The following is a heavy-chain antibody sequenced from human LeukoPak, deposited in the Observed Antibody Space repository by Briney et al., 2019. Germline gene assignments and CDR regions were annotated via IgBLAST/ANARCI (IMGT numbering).Heavy chain of an antibody. D-gene: IGHD1-1*01. V-gene: IGHV3-30*04. CDR1: GFTFSSYA. J-gene: IGHJ6*02. CDR3: ARDGSYYYYGMDV. CDR2: ISYDGSNK. Sequence: PGGSLRLSCAASGFTFSSYAMHWVRQAPGKGLEWVAVISYDGSNKYYADSVKGRFTISRDNSKNTLYLQMNSLRAEDTAVYYCARDGSYYYYGMDVWGQGTTVTVSS.